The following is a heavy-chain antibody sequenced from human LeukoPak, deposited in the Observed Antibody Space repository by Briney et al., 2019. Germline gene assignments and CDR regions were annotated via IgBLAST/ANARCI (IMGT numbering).Heavy chain of an antibody. V-gene: IGHV4-34*01. CDR2: INHSGST. D-gene: IGHD5-24*01. CDR3: ARELSRDGYKSHWFDP. CDR1: GGSFSGYY. J-gene: IGHJ5*02. Sequence: SETLSLTCAVYGGSFSGYYWSWIRQPPGKGLEWIGEINHSGSTNYNPSLKSRVTISVDTSKNQFSLKLSSVTAADTAVYYCARELSRDGYKSHWFDPWGQGTLVTVSS.